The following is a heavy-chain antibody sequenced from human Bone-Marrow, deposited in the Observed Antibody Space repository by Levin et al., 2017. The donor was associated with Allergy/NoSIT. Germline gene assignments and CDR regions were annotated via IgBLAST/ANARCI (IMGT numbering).Heavy chain of an antibody. CDR1: GFVFNKCS. J-gene: IGHJ3*01. Sequence: NPGGSLRLSCAASGFVFNKCSMNWVRQAPGKGLEWVSVISSGSTYRDYADSVQGRFTISRDNAKNLLYLEMNHLTADDTAMYYCVKDFYETSGYYNGAFDVWGAGTAVTVSS. V-gene: IGHV3-21*06. CDR2: ISSGSTYR. D-gene: IGHD3-22*01. CDR3: VKDFYETSGYYNGAFDV.